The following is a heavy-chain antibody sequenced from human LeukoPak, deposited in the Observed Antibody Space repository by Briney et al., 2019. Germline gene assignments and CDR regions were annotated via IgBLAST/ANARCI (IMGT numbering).Heavy chain of an antibody. CDR2: ISSSSSYI. Sequence: GGSLRLSCAASGFTFSSYSMNWVRQAPGKGLEWVSSISSSSSYIYYADSVKGRFTISRDNAKNSLYLQMNSLRAEDTAVYYCARGIEYYYDSSGYYYFDYWGQGTLVTASS. D-gene: IGHD3-22*01. CDR3: ARGIEYYYDSSGYYYFDY. CDR1: GFTFSSYS. V-gene: IGHV3-21*01. J-gene: IGHJ4*02.